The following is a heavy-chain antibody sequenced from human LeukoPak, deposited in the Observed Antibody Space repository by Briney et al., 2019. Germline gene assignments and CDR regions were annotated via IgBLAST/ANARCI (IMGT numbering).Heavy chain of an antibody. Sequence: ASVKVSCKASGCTCTSYGISWGRHPPGQGLEWMGWISAYNGNTNYAQKLQGRVTMTTDTSTSTAYMELRSLRSDDTAVYYCARRQIVGATEEDYWGQGTLVTVSS. J-gene: IGHJ4*02. CDR3: ARRQIVGATEEDY. D-gene: IGHD1-26*01. CDR1: GCTCTSYG. CDR2: ISAYNGNT. V-gene: IGHV1-18*01.